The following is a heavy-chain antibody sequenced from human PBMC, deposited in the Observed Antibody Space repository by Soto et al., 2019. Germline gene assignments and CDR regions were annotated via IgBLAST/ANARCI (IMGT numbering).Heavy chain of an antibody. CDR3: ARSESSSPPIY. Sequence: ASVKVSCKASGYTFTGYYMHWGRLAPGQGLEWMGWINPSSGGTNLAPKFQGRVTMARDTSISTAYMELIRLRSDDTAVYYCARSESSSPPIYWGQGTLVTVSS. J-gene: IGHJ4*02. D-gene: IGHD6-13*01. CDR1: GYTFTGYY. V-gene: IGHV1-2*02. CDR2: INPSSGGT.